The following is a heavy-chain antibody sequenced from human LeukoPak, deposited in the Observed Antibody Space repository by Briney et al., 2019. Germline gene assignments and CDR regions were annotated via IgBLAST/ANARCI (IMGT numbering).Heavy chain of an antibody. CDR1: GYTFTGYY. J-gene: IGHJ4*02. V-gene: IGHV1-2*04. CDR2: INPNSGGT. CDR3: ARGSGSYYIEYYFDY. D-gene: IGHD3-10*01. Sequence: ASVKVSCKASGYTFTGYYMHWVRQAPGQGLKWMGWINPNSGGTNYAQKFQGWVTMTRDTSISTAYMELSRLRSDDTAVYYCARGSGSYYIEYYFDYWGQGTLVTVSS.